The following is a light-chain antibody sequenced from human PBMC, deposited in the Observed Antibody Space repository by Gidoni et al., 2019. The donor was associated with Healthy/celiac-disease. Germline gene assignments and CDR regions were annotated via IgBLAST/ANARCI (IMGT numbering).Light chain of an antibody. J-gene: IGLJ2*01. Sequence: QSALPQPRSVSGSPGQSVTISCTGTSSDVGGYNYVSWYQQHPGKAPKLMIYDVSKRPSGVPDRFSGSKSGNTASLTISGLQAEDEADYDCCSYAGSYTLVFGGGTKLTVL. V-gene: IGLV2-11*01. CDR1: SSDVGGYNY. CDR2: DVS. CDR3: CSYAGSYTLV.